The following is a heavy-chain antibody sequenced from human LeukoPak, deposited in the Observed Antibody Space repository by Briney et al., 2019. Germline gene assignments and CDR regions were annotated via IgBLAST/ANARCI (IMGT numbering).Heavy chain of an antibody. J-gene: IGHJ4*02. CDR1: GFTFTNYW. V-gene: IGHV3-7*01. CDR3: ASGIGLWLFDY. Sequence: GGSLRLSCAASGFTFTNYWMSWVRQAPGKGLEWVANIKQDGSERYYVDSVKGRFTISRDNAKNSLYLQMNSLRAEDTAVYYCASGIGLWLFDYWGQGTLVTVSS. D-gene: IGHD3-10*01. CDR2: IKQDGSER.